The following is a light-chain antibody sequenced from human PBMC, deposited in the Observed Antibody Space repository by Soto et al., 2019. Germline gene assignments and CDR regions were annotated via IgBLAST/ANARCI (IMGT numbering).Light chain of an antibody. CDR3: QQYNNWPIT. CDR1: QSVGSN. CDR2: GAS. V-gene: IGKV3-15*01. J-gene: IGKJ5*01. Sequence: EIVMTQSPATLSVSPGERVTLSCRASQSVGSNLAWYQQKPGQAPRLLVYGASSRATGIPARFSGSGSGTEFTLTISSLQSEDFAVYYCQQYNNWPITFGQGTRLEI.